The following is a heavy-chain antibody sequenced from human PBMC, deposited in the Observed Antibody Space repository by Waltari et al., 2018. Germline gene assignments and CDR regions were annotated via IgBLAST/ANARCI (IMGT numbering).Heavy chain of an antibody. V-gene: IGHV3-30*02. CDR1: GFSLSHYG. D-gene: IGHD3-16*01. CDR3: AKDAFGNTYMDH. J-gene: IGHJ4*02. CDR2: LGFEGGDE. Sequence: QLQLVESGGGVVQPGKSLRLSCAASGFSLSHYGMHWVRQAPGRGRGLVALLGFEGGDEYYAYSVRGRFTISRDNSKNILYLHMDSLRVDDTAVYYCAKDAFGNTYMDHWGQGTLVTVSS.